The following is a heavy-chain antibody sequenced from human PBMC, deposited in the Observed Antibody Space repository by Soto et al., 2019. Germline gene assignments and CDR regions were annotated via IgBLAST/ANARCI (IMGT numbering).Heavy chain of an antibody. CDR1: GGTFSSYT. D-gene: IGHD6-13*01. J-gene: IGHJ6*02. CDR3: ARDGQQLVTINYYYYGMDV. V-gene: IGHV1-69*08. CDR2: IIPILGIA. Sequence: QVQLVQSGAEVKKPGSSVKVSCKASGGTFSSYTISWVRQAPGQGLEWMGRIIPILGIANYAQKFQGRVTITADKSTSTAYMELSSLRSEDTAVYYCARDGQQLVTINYYYYGMDVWGQWTTVTVSS.